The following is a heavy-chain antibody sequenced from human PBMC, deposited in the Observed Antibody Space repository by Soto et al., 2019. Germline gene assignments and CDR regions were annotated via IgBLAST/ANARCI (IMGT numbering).Heavy chain of an antibody. D-gene: IGHD3-3*01. J-gene: IGHJ5*02. CDR3: ARGGSTRITIFGVVIIPNNWFDP. V-gene: IGHV4-34*01. CDR2: INHSGST. CDR1: GGSFSGYY. Sequence: SETLSLTCAVYGGSFSGYYWSWIRQPPGKGLEWIGEINHSGSTNYNPSLKSRVTISVDTSKNQFSLKLSSVTAADTAVYYCARGGSTRITIFGVVIIPNNWFDPWGQGTRVTVSS.